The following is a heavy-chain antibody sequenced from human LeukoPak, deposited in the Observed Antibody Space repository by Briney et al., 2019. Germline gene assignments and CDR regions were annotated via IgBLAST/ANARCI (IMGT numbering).Heavy chain of an antibody. D-gene: IGHD6-19*01. J-gene: IGHJ4*02. CDR1: GGSFSGYY. CDR2: INHSGST. Sequence: SETLSHTCAVYGGSFSGYYWSWIRQPPGKGLEWIGEINHSGSTNYNPSLKSRVTISVDTSKNQFSLKLSSVTAADTAVYHCASYQIAVAGTQRFDYWGQGTLVTVSS. CDR3: ASYQIAVAGTQRFDY. V-gene: IGHV4-34*01.